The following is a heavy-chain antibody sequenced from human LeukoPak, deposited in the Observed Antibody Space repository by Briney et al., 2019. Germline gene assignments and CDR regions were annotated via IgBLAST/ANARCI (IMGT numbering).Heavy chain of an antibody. CDR3: AKDMTAVVVPAAIGY. D-gene: IGHD2-2*01. CDR2: ISWNSGSI. Sequence: GGSLRLSCAASGFTFDDYAMHWVRQAPGKGLEWVSGISWNSGSIGYADSVKGRFTISRDNVKNSLYLQMNSLRAEDTALYYCAKDMTAVVVPAAIGYWGQGTLVTVSS. CDR1: GFTFDDYA. V-gene: IGHV3-9*01. J-gene: IGHJ4*02.